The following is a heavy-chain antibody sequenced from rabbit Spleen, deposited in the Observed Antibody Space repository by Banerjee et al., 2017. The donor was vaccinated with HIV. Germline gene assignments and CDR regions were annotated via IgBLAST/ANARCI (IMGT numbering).Heavy chain of an antibody. D-gene: IGHD2-1*01. CDR2: IYGGVIGST. CDR1: GFSFSYNDY. CDR3: ARGSATMTMVIPGFYFHL. J-gene: IGHJ4*01. Sequence: QSLEESGGDLVKPGAALTLTCTASGFSFSYNDYMCWVRQAPGKGLECIACIYGGVIGSTYYATWAKGRFTISKTSSTTVTLQMTSLTAADTATYFCARGSATMTMVIPGFYFHLWGPGTLVTVS. V-gene: IGHV1S40*01.